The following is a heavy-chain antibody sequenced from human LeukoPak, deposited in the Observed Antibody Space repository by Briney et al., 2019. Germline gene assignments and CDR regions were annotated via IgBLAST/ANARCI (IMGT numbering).Heavy chain of an antibody. V-gene: IGHV1-2*02. CDR1: GYTFTGYY. D-gene: IGHD1-1*01. Sequence: ASVKVSFKASGYTFTGYYMHWVRQAPGQGLEWMGCINPNSGATRYAQKFQGRVTMTRDTSISTAFMELSTLRSDDTAVYYCARGFETIGFSPVGWGQGTLVTVSS. CDR2: INPNSGAT. CDR3: ARGFETIGFSPVG. J-gene: IGHJ4*02.